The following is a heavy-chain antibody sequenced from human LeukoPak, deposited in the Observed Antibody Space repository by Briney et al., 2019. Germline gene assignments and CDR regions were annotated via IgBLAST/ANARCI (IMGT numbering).Heavy chain of an antibody. Sequence: SETLSLTCAVYGGSFSGYYWSWIRQPPGKGLEWIGEINHSGSTNYNPSLKSRVALSVDTSKNQFSLKLSSVTAADTAVYYCARNRKIAAAGGTDYDYWGQGTLVTVSS. CDR3: ARNRKIAAAGGTDYDY. J-gene: IGHJ4*02. D-gene: IGHD6-13*01. CDR2: INHSGST. CDR1: GGSFSGYY. V-gene: IGHV4-34*01.